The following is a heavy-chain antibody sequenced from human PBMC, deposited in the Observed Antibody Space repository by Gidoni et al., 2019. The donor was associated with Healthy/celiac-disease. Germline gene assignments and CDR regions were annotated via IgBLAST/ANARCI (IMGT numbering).Heavy chain of an antibody. CDR1: SFTFSSYW. V-gene: IGHV3-7*04. D-gene: IGHD3-22*01. CDR3: ARDHYDSIAGVFDI. Sequence: EVQLVESGGGLVQPGGSLRLSCAASSFTFSSYWLSWVRQVPGKGLEGVANIKQDGSEKYYVDSVKGRFTISRDNAKNSLYLQMNSLRAEDTAVYYCARDHYDSIAGVFDIWGQGTMVTVSS. J-gene: IGHJ3*02. CDR2: IKQDGSEK.